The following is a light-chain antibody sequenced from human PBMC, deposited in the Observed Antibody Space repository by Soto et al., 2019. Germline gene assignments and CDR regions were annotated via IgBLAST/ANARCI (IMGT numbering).Light chain of an antibody. V-gene: IGKV4-1*01. CDR3: QQFYSTWT. CDR1: QSVLYSSNNKNY. CDR2: WAS. J-gene: IGKJ1*01. Sequence: EIVMTQSPATLSVSPGDRATLSCRAGQSVLYSSNNKNYLAWYQQKPGQPPKLLFYWASTRESGVPDRFFGSGSGTDFTLTISSLQAEDVAVYYCQQFYSTWTFGQGTKVDI.